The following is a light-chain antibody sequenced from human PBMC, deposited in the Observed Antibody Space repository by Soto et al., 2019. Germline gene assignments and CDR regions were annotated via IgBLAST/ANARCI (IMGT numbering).Light chain of an antibody. V-gene: IGKV3-20*01. CDR3: QQYGTSPFT. J-gene: IGKJ2*01. Sequence: EIVLTQSPGTLSLSPGERATLSCRASQTVSSNYLAWYQQKPGQAPRLLIYGASTRAAGIRAAGMAEGFSGSGSRTDFALTIRRLGPEDFAVYYCQQYGTSPFTFGQGTKLEIK. CDR1: QTVSSNY. CDR2: GAS.